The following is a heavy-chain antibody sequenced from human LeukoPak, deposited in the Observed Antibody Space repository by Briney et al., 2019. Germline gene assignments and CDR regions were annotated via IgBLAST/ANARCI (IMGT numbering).Heavy chain of an antibody. V-gene: IGHV3-23*01. Sequence: GGSLRLSCAASGFTFSSYAMSWVRQAPGKGLEWVSAISGSGGSTYHADSVKGRFTTSRDNSKNTLYLQMNSLRAEDTALYYCAKGPHNIAVAGTFDYWGQGTLVTVSS. CDR1: GFTFSSYA. CDR2: ISGSGGST. CDR3: AKGPHNIAVAGTFDY. J-gene: IGHJ4*02. D-gene: IGHD6-19*01.